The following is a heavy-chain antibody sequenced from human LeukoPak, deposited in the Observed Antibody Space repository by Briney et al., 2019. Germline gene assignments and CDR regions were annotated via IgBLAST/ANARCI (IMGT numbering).Heavy chain of an antibody. V-gene: IGHV3-7*04. J-gene: IGHJ4*02. Sequence: GGSLRLSCAASGFTFSNYWMTWVRQAPGKGLEWVANIKQDGSEQYYVGSVKGRFTISRDNAKNSVYLQMNSLRAEDTAVYYCARKAYGSGVFDYWGQGTLVTVSS. CDR1: GFTFSNYW. CDR2: IKQDGSEQ. D-gene: IGHD6-19*01. CDR3: ARKAYGSGVFDY.